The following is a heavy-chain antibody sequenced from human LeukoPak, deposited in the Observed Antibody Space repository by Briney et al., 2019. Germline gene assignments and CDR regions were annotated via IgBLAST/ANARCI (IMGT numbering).Heavy chain of an antibody. CDR3: ATESLSIAAAGTDAFDI. J-gene: IGHJ3*02. CDR2: ISSSSSYI. D-gene: IGHD6-13*01. V-gene: IGHV3-21*01. CDR1: GFTFSSYS. Sequence: GGSLRLSCAASGFTFSSYSMNWVRQAPGKGLEWVSSISSSSSYIYYADSVKGRFTISRDNAKNSLYLQMNSLRAEDTAVYYCATESLSIAAAGTDAFDIWGQGTMVTVSS.